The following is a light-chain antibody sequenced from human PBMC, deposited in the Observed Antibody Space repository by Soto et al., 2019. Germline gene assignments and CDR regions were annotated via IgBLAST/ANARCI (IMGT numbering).Light chain of an antibody. Sequence: QSVLTQPASVSGSPGQPITISCTGTRSDVGSGSYNLVSWYQQRPGKAPKLMIYEGTKRPSGVSNRFSGSKSGNTASLTISGLQAEDEADYYCCSYAGSSTYVFGTGTRSPS. J-gene: IGLJ1*01. V-gene: IGLV2-23*01. CDR1: RSDVGSGSYNL. CDR2: EGT. CDR3: CSYAGSSTYV.